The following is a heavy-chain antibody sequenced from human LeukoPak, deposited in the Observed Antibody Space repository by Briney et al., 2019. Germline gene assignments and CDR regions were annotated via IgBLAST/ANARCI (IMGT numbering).Heavy chain of an antibody. J-gene: IGHJ4*02. CDR1: GYTFTGYY. Sequence: ASVKVSCKASGYTFTGYYMHWVRQAPGQGLEWMGRINPNSGGTNYAQKFQGRVTMTRDTSISTAYMELSRLRSDDTAVYSCARGDTAMVRSDYWGQGTLVTVSS. D-gene: IGHD5-18*01. CDR3: ARGDTAMVRSDY. V-gene: IGHV1-2*06. CDR2: INPNSGGT.